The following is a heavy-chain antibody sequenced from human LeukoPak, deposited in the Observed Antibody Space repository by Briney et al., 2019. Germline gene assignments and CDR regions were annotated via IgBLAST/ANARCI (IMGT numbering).Heavy chain of an antibody. CDR2: ISSSSSYI. CDR1: GFTFSSYS. CDR3: ARVSRNSITLSFDY. Sequence: GGSLRLSSAASGFTFSSYSMNWVRQAPGKGLEWVSSISSSSSYIYYADSVKGRFTISRDNAKNSLYLQMNCLRAEDTAVYYCARVSRNSITLSFDYWGQGTLVTVSS. V-gene: IGHV3-21*01. D-gene: IGHD3-3*01. J-gene: IGHJ4*02.